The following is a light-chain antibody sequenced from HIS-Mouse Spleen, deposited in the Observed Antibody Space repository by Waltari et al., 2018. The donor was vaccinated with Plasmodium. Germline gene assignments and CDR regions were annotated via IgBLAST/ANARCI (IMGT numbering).Light chain of an antibody. CDR3: QAWDSSTVV. CDR1: KLGDKY. V-gene: IGLV3-1*01. Sequence: SYELTQPPSVSVSPGQTASITCSGDKLGDKYACWYQQKPGQSPVLVNYQDSKRPSGVPERFSGSNSGNTATLTISGTHAMDEADYYCQAWDSSTVVFGGGTKLTVL. CDR2: QDS. J-gene: IGLJ2*01.